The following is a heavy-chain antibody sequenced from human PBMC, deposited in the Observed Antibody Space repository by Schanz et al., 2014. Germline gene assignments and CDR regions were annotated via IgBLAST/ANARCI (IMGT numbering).Heavy chain of an antibody. CDR1: GFTVNTNY. D-gene: IGHD6-19*01. V-gene: IGHV3-53*01. CDR2: IYSGGDT. CDR3: ARKTDSSGTGDY. J-gene: IGHJ4*02. Sequence: EVQLVESGGGLIQPGGSLRLSCAVSGFTVNTNYMSWVRQAPGKGLEWVSLIYSGGDTNYAGSVKGRFTISRDGSKNTLYLQMNSLRAEDTAVYYCARKTDSSGTGDYWGQGTLVTVSS.